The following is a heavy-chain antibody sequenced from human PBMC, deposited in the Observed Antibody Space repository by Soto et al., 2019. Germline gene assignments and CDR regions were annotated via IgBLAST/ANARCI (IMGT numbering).Heavy chain of an antibody. Sequence: AETLSLTCTVSGDSISTDYWSWIRQSPGKGLEWIGFIYYGGSTNYSPSLKSRVTISVDTPKNQFSLKLSSVTAADTAVYYCGKNWNWGSLVHWGQGTLVTVSS. V-gene: IGHV4-59*08. CDR2: IYYGGST. J-gene: IGHJ4*02. CDR1: GDSISTDY. D-gene: IGHD7-27*01. CDR3: GKNWNWGSLVH.